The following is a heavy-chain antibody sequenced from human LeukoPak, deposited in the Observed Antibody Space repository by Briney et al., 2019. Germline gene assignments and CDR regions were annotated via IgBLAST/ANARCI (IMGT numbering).Heavy chain of an antibody. Sequence: GGSLRLSCAASGFIFDDYGMSWVRQTPGKGLEWVSGINWNGGSTSYADSLKGRFTISRDNAKNSLFLQMHSLRAEDTALYYCVRGKGVAAPGYYFDFWGQGTLVTVSS. CDR1: GFIFDDYG. CDR3: VRGKGVAAPGYYFDF. J-gene: IGHJ4*02. V-gene: IGHV3-20*04. D-gene: IGHD6-13*01. CDR2: INWNGGST.